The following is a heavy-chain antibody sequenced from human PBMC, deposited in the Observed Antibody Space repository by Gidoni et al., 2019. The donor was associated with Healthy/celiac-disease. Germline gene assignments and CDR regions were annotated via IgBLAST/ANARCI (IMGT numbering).Heavy chain of an antibody. V-gene: IGHV4-61*01. Sequence: QVQLQESGPGLVKPSETLSLTCTVSGGSVSSGSYYWSWIRQPPGKGLEWIGYIYYSGSTNYNPSLKSRVTISVDTSKNQFSLKLSSVTAADTAVYYCARGREDGDYADYWGQGTLVTVSS. CDR1: GGSVSSGSYY. CDR2: IYYSGST. J-gene: IGHJ4*02. CDR3: ARGREDGDYADY. D-gene: IGHD4-17*01.